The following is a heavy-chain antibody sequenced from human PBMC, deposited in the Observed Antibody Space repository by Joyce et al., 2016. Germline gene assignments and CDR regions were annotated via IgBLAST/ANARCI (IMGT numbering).Heavy chain of an antibody. CDR2: VNEYGSDQ. CDR3: ARGRGMGV. V-gene: IGHV3-7*03. CDR1: GLTFTTFW. J-gene: IGHJ6*02. Sequence: EAQLLESGGALVQPGESGKLSCAAAGLTFTTFWMSWARQARGKGLEGVANVNEYGSDQDYVDSVRGRFTIARDNATNSLYLQMNSLRAEDTAVYYCARGRGMGVWGQGTTGIVSS.